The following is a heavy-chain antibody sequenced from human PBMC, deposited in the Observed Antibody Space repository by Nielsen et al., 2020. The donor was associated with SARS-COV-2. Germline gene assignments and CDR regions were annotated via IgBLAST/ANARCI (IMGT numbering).Heavy chain of an antibody. D-gene: IGHD3-10*01. CDR3: ARFAVRGVPY. V-gene: IGHV2-70*01. J-gene: IGHJ4*02. CDR2: IDWDDDK. Sequence: WIRQPPGKALEWLALIDWDDDKYYSTSLKTRLTISKDTSKNQVVLTMTNMDPVDTATYYCARFAVRGVPYWGQGTLVTVSS.